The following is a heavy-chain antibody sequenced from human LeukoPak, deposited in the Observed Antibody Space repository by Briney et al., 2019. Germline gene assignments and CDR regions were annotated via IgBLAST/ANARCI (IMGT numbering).Heavy chain of an antibody. CDR3: ARDSGTTGTDY. J-gene: IGHJ4*02. D-gene: IGHD1-14*01. Sequence: ASVKVSCKASGYTFTNYGISWVRQAPGQGLEWMGWISTYNGNTNYAQILQGRVTMTTDTSTSTAYMELRSLRSDDTAVYYCARDSGTTGTDYWGQGTLVTVSS. V-gene: IGHV1-18*01. CDR1: GYTFTNYG. CDR2: ISTYNGNT.